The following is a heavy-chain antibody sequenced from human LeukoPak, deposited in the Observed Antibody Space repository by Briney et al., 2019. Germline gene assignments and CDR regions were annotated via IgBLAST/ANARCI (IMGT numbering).Heavy chain of an antibody. CDR3: ARDLVTVTKGFDI. V-gene: IGHV4-59*11. CDR2: ISYIGTT. CDR1: GDSFSSHY. D-gene: IGHD4-17*01. J-gene: IGHJ3*02. Sequence: SETLSLTCAVSGDSFSSHYWTWIRQPPGRGLEWIGYISYIGTTNYNPSLKSRVTISIDTSENQFSLKLSSVTTADTAVYYCARDLVTVTKGFDIWGLGTMVSVSS.